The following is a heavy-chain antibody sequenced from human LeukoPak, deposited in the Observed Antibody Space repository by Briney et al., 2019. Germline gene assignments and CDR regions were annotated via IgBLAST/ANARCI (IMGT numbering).Heavy chain of an antibody. Sequence: SETLSLTCAVYGGYFSGYYWSWIRQPPGKGLEWIGEINHSGSTNYNPSLKSRVTISVDTSKNQFSLKLSSVTAADTAVYYCAVRWVSIAAAGRDNWFDPWGQGTLVTVSS. CDR2: INHSGST. CDR3: AVRWVSIAAAGRDNWFDP. V-gene: IGHV4-34*01. CDR1: GGYFSGYY. D-gene: IGHD6-13*01. J-gene: IGHJ5*02.